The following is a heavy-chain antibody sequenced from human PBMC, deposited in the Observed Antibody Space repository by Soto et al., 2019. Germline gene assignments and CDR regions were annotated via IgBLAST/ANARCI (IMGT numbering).Heavy chain of an antibody. V-gene: IGHV3-7*01. CDR1: GFSFSSYW. D-gene: IGHD2-15*01. CDR2: IDEAGSQK. Sequence: EVQLVESGGGLVQPGGSLRLSCAASGFSFSSYWMTWVRQAPGKGLEWLANIDEAGSQKFYVDSVKGRFTISRDNAENSVSLQIASLRAEGTGVYLCASGGAAYVEGAYWGQGTLVTVSS. CDR3: ASGGAAYVEGAY. J-gene: IGHJ4*02.